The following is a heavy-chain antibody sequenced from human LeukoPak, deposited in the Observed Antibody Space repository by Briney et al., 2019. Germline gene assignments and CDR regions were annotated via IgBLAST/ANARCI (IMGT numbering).Heavy chain of an antibody. CDR3: ARWGYFDSSAYFVVDY. D-gene: IGHD3-22*01. CDR1: GGSISRYY. J-gene: IGHJ4*02. V-gene: IGHV4-59*01. Sequence: SETLSLTCAVSGGSISRYYWNWIRQPPGERLEWIGWIHYSGSTAYNPSLESRVTMSVDTSKNHISLKMTSVTAADTGTYYCARWGYFDSSAYFVVDYWGQGVPVTVSS. CDR2: IHYSGST.